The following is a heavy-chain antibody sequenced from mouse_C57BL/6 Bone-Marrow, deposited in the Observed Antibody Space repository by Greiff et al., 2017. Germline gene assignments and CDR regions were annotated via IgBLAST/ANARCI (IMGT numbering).Heavy chain of an antibody. D-gene: IGHD2-4*01. J-gene: IGHJ2*01. V-gene: IGHV1-53*01. Sequence: QVQLQQPGTELVKPGASVKLSCKASGYTFTSYWMHWVKPRPGQGLEWLGNINPSNGGTNSNEKFKSKATLSVDKSSMTAEMQLSSLESEDCGVYYWAKGRVICYDYDGGYYFADWGQGTTLTVSS. CDR1: GYTFTSYW. CDR3: AKGRVICYDYDGGYYFAD. CDR2: INPSNGGT.